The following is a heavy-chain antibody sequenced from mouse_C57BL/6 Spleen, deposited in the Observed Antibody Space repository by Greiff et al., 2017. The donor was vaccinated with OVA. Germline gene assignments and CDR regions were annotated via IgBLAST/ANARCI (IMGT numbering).Heavy chain of an antibody. V-gene: IGHV1-66*01. Sequence: QVQLQQSGPELVKPGASVKISCKASGYSFTSYYIHWVKQRPGQGLEWIGWIYPGSGNTKYNEKFKGKATLTADTSSSTAYMQLSSLTSEDSAVYCCAREGGGITTVVFDYWGQGTTLTVSS. CDR1: GYSFTSYY. CDR3: AREGGGITTVVFDY. D-gene: IGHD1-1*01. J-gene: IGHJ2*01. CDR2: IYPGSGNT.